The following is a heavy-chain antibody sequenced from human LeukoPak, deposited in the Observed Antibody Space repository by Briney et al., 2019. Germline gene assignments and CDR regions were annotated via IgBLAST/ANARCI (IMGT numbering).Heavy chain of an antibody. D-gene: IGHD3-9*01. V-gene: IGHV3-23*01. CDR3: ASLGDILTGNGDY. Sequence: GGSLRLSCAASGFTFSSYAMSWVRQAPGKGLEWVSAISGSGGSTYYADSVKGRFTISRDNAKNSLYLQMNSLRAEDTAVYYCASLGDILTGNGDYWGQGTLVTVSS. CDR1: GFTFSSYA. CDR2: ISGSGGST. J-gene: IGHJ4*02.